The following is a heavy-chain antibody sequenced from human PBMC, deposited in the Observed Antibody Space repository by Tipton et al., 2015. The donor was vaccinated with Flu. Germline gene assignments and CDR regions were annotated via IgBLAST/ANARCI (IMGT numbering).Heavy chain of an antibody. CDR3: ATKEYVVGFSGLAV. CDR2: LIPIFGTP. J-gene: IGHJ6*02. V-gene: IGHV1-69*01. Sequence: QLVQSGAEVRKPGSPVKLSCAASGGTIKTLPISWVRQAPGQGLEWIGGLIPIFGTPTYAQNFTGRLTITADESTNSVYMVINTVKSEDTAMYYCATKEYVVGFSGLAVWGQGTTVAVSS. D-gene: IGHD3-10*02. CDR1: GGTIKTLP.